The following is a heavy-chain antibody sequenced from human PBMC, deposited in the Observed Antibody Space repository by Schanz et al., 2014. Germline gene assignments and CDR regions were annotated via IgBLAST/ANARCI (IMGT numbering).Heavy chain of an antibody. CDR1: GYTFTSHG. J-gene: IGHJ4*02. Sequence: QGQLVQSGPEVKEPGASVKVSCEASGYTFTSHGISWVRQAPGQGLEWMGWITAYNGDTNYALKLQGRVTMTTDTSTSTSYMELTSLRFDDTAVYYCARDFSAYVGNYFDYWGQGTLVTVSS. V-gene: IGHV1-18*01. CDR3: ARDFSAYVGNYFDY. D-gene: IGHD5-12*01. CDR2: ITAYNGDT.